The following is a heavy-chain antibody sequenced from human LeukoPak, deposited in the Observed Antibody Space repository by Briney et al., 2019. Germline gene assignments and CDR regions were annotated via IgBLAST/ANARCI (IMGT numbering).Heavy chain of an antibody. J-gene: IGHJ5*02. CDR3: ARGDIVVVPAATPLLYNWFDP. Sequence: ASVKVSCKASRYTFTGYYMHWVRQAPGQGLEWMGWINPNSGGTNYAQKFQGWVTMTRDTSISTAYMELSRLRSDDTAVYYCARGDIVVVPAATPLLYNWFDPWGQGTLVTVSS. D-gene: IGHD2-2*01. CDR2: INPNSGGT. CDR1: RYTFTGYY. V-gene: IGHV1-2*04.